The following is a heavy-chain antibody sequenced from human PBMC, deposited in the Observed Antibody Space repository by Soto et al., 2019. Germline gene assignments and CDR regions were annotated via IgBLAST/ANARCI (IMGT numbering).Heavy chain of an antibody. CDR2: IYYSGST. CDR1: GGSISSGGYY. Sequence: KPSETLSLTCTVSGGSISSGGYYWSWIRQHPGKGLEWIGYIYYSGSTYYNPSLKSRVTISVDTSKNQFSLKLSSVTAADTAVYYCARQYYYDSSGYYSIGFDYWGQGTLVPVSS. J-gene: IGHJ4*02. CDR3: ARQYYYDSSGYYSIGFDY. D-gene: IGHD3-22*01. V-gene: IGHV4-31*03.